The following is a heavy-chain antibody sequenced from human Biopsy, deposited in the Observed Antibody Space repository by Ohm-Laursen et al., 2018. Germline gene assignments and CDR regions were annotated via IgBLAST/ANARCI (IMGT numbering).Heavy chain of an antibody. CDR1: GNTFATYH. CDR2: ISPSGATT. Sequence: GASVKVSCKASGNTFATYHIHWVRQAPGQGLEWMGVISPSGATTSFSQKFQGRITMTRDTSTGTVYMDLNSLGSEDTAVYYCARAVRNQLVSEYWGQGTLVTVSS. CDR3: ARAVRNQLVSEY. J-gene: IGHJ4*02. D-gene: IGHD1-1*01. V-gene: IGHV1-46*01.